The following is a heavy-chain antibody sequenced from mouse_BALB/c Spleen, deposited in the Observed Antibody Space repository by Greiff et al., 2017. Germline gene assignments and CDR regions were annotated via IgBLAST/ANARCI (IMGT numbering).Heavy chain of an antibody. CDR3: KGYERGSYAMDY. CDR1: GFNIKDYY. Sequence: EVQLQQSGAELVRSGASVKLSCTASGFNIKDYYMHWVKQRPEQGLEWIGWIDPENGDTEYAPKFQGKATMTADTSSNTAYLQLSSLTSEDTAVYYCKGYERGSYAMDYWGQGTSVTVSS. CDR2: IDPENGDT. V-gene: IGHV14-4*02. J-gene: IGHJ4*01. D-gene: IGHD2-14*01.